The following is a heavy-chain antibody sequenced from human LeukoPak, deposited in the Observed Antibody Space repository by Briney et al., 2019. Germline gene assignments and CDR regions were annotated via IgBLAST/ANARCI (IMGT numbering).Heavy chain of an antibody. CDR3: ATTYYYGSGRIVDY. V-gene: IGHV4-61*02. D-gene: IGHD3-10*01. CDR1: GGSISSGSYY. CDR2: IYTSGST. Sequence: SETLSLTCTVSGGSISSGSYYWTWIRQPAGKGLEYIGRIYTSGSTSYNPSLKSRVTISVDTSKNQFSLKLSSVTAADTAVYYCATTYYYGSGRIVDYWGQGTLVTVSS. J-gene: IGHJ4*02.